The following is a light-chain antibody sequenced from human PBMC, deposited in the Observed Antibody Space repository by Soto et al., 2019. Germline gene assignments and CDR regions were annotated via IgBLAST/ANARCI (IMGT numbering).Light chain of an antibody. V-gene: IGKV1-27*01. CDR2: GAS. CDR3: QKYDSAPLT. CDR1: QGFSNS. Sequence: DIQMTQSPSSLTASIGDRVTISCRASQGFSNSLAWCQQKPGKVPTLLIYGASILQSGVPSRFSGSGSGTEFTLTISCLQPEDVATYFCQKYDSAPLTVGGGTKVEIK. J-gene: IGKJ4*01.